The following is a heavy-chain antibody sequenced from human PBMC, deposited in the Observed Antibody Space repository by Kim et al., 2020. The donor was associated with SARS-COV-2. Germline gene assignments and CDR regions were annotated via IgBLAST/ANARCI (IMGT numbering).Heavy chain of an antibody. Sequence: VSVKSRIPINPDTSKNQFSLQLNSVTPEDTAVYYCAREGVSMSGEPTLDYWGQGTLVTVSS. D-gene: IGHD3-10*02. V-gene: IGHV6-1*01. CDR3: AREGVSMSGEPTLDY. J-gene: IGHJ4*02.